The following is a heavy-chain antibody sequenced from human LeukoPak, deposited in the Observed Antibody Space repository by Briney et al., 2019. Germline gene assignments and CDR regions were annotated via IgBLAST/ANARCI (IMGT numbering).Heavy chain of an antibody. CDR1: GFTFSSYW. CDR3: ARGGGLSYDFWSGYWAPRDDYYYGMDV. V-gene: IGHV3-7*01. Sequence: PRGSLRLSCAASGFTFSSYWMSWVRQAPGKGLEWVANIKQDGSEKYYVDSVKGRFTISRDNAKNSLYLQMNSLRAEDTAVYYCARGGGLSYDFWSGYWAPRDDYYYGMDVWGQGTTVTVSS. CDR2: IKQDGSEK. J-gene: IGHJ6*02. D-gene: IGHD3-3*01.